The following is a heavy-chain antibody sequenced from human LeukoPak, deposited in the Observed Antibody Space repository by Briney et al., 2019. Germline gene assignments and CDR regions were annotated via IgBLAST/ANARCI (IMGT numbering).Heavy chain of an antibody. CDR3: ARDMQRAWFDP. D-gene: IGHD2-2*01. CDR1: GGSFSGYY. J-gene: IGHJ5*02. CDR2: IYTSGST. V-gene: IGHV4-4*07. Sequence: PSETLSLTCAVYGGSFSGYYWSWIRQPAGKGLEWIGRIYTSGSTNYNPSLKSRVTMSVDTSKNQFSLKLSSVTAADTAVYYCARDMQRAWFDPWGQGTLVTVSS.